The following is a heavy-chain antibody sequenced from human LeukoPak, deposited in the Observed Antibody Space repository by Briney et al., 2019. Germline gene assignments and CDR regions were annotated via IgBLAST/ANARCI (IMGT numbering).Heavy chain of an antibody. CDR1: GYTFTGYY. D-gene: IGHD5-24*01. J-gene: IGHJ3*02. Sequence: GPSVKVSCKASGYTFTGYYMHWVRQAPGQGLEWMGWINPNSSGTNYAQKFQGRVTMTRDTSISTAYMELSRLRSDDTAVYYCARDLAFGEMVTNRGAFDIWGQGTMVTVSS. CDR2: INPNSSGT. V-gene: IGHV1-2*02. CDR3: ARDLAFGEMVTNRGAFDI.